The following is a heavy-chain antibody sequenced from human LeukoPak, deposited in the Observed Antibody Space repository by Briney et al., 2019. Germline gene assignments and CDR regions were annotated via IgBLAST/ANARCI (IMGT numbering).Heavy chain of an antibody. CDR2: IYSSGST. Sequence: PSETLSLTCTVSGVSMSNYYWIWIRQPAGKGLEWIGRIYSSGSTNYNPSFKSRVTMSLDTSKNQFSLRLSSVTAADTAVYYCARGKYCSGGICYSFYHMDVWGKGTTVTISS. CDR1: GVSMSNYY. D-gene: IGHD2-15*01. CDR3: ARGKYCSGGICYSFYHMDV. J-gene: IGHJ6*03. V-gene: IGHV4-4*07.